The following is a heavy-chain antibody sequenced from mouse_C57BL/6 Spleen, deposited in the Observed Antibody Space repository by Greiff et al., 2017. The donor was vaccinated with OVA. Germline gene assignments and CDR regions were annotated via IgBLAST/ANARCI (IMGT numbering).Heavy chain of an antibody. CDR2: ISSGGSYT. J-gene: IGHJ2*01. CDR1: GFTFSSYG. V-gene: IGHV5-6*02. Sequence: EVMLVESGGDLVKPGGSLKLSCAASGFTFSSYGMSWVRQTPDKRLEWVATISSGGSYTYYPDSVKGRFTISRDNAKNTLYLQMSSLKSEDTAMYYCARRGLPYFDYCGQGTTLTVSS. CDR3: ARRGLPYFDY.